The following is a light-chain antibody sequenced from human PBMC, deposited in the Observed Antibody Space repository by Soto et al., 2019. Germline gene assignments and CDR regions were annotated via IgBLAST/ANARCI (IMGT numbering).Light chain of an antibody. CDR1: NSNIANRY. CDR3: GTWDSSLSAV. CDR2: DND. J-gene: IGLJ3*02. Sequence: QSVLTQPPSVSAAPGQKVTIPCSGSNSNIANRYVSWYQQLPGTAPKLLIYDNDKRPSGIPDRFSGSKSGTSATLGITGLQTGDEADYYCGTWDSSLSAVFGGGTKLTVL. V-gene: IGLV1-51*01.